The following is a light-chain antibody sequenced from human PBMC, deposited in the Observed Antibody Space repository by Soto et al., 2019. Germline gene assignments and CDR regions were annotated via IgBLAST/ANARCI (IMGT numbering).Light chain of an antibody. CDR3: QQRSNWPPWT. J-gene: IGKJ1*01. Sequence: EIVLTQSPATLSLSPGERATLSCRASQSVSSYLAWYQQKPGQAPRLLIYDASNRATGIPARFSGSGSWTDSTLPISSLEPQDFAVYYCQQRSNWPPWTFGQGTKVEIK. CDR1: QSVSSY. CDR2: DAS. V-gene: IGKV3-11*01.